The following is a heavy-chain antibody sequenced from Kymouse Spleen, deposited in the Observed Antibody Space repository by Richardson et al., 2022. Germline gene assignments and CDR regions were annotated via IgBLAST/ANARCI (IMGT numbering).Heavy chain of an antibody. CDR2: IRSKANSYAT. V-gene: IGHV3-73*02. CDR3: TMVRGVIPFDY. CDR1: GFTFSGSA. D-gene: IGHD3-10*01. Sequence: EVQLVESGGGLVQPGGSLKLSCAASGFTFSGSAMHWVRQASGKGLEWVGRIRSKANSYATAYAASVKGRFTISRDDSKNTAYLQMNSLKTEDTAVYYCTMVRGVIPFDYWGQGTLVTVSS. J-gene: IGHJ4*02.